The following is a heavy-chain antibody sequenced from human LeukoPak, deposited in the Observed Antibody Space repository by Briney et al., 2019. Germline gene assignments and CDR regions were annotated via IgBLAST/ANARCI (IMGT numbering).Heavy chain of an antibody. V-gene: IGHV4-39*07. J-gene: IGHJ4*02. D-gene: IGHD6-13*01. CDR1: GDSISSSSYY. Sequence: SETLSLMCTASGDSISSSSYYWGWIRQPPGKGLEWIGSIYYSGSTNYNPSLKSRVTISVDTSKNQFSLKLSSVTAADTAVYYCARGSGSSSWYVWLFDYWGQGTLVTVSS. CDR3: ARGSGSSSWYVWLFDY. CDR2: IYYSGST.